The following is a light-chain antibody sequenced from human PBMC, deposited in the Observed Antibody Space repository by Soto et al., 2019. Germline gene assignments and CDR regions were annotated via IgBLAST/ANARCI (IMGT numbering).Light chain of an antibody. Sequence: EIVMTQSPATLSVSPGERATLSCRASQSVSSKLAWYQQKPGQAPRLLIYVASTRATGIPARFSGSGSGTEFTLTISSLQSEDFAVYYCQQYNNWPPRTFGQGTKVAIK. V-gene: IGKV3-15*01. CDR3: QQYNNWPPRT. CDR2: VAS. CDR1: QSVSSK. J-gene: IGKJ1*01.